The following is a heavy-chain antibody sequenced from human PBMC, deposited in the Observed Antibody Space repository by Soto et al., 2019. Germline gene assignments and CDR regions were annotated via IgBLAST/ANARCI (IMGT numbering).Heavy chain of an antibody. CDR1: GFTFSSYG. CDR3: AKDLHYYYYYGMDV. Sequence: GGSLRLSCAASGFTFSSYGMHWVRQAPGKGLEWVAVISYDGSNKYYADSVKGRFTISRDNSKNTLYLQMNSLRAEDTAVYYCAKDLHYYYYYGMDVWGQGTTVTVSS. CDR2: ISYDGSNK. V-gene: IGHV3-30*18. J-gene: IGHJ6*02.